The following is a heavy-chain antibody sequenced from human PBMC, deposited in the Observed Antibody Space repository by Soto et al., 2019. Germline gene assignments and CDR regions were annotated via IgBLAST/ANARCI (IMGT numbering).Heavy chain of an antibody. V-gene: IGHV1-3*01. J-gene: IGHJ6*02. CDR1: VYTFTTYP. D-gene: IGHD3-10*01. CDR2: SNAGNGNT. Sequence: ASVKVCCKASVYTFTTYPIQCVPQAPGQRLEWMGWSNAGNGNTKYSQKFQGRVTITRDTSASTAYMELSSLRSEDTAVYYCARGLWFGELYGMDVRGQGTTVTSP. CDR3: ARGLWFGELYGMDV.